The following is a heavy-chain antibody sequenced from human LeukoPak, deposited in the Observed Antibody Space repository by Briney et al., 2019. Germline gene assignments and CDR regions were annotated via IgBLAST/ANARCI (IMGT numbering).Heavy chain of an antibody. CDR3: ARDDRYSYGYSQSGHFDY. Sequence: GGSLRLSCAASGFTFSDYYMSWIRQAPGKGLEWVSSISSSSTYIYYADAVKGRFTISRDNAKTSLYLQMNSLRAEDTAVYFCARDDRYSYGYSQSGHFDYWGQGILVTVSS. D-gene: IGHD5-18*01. V-gene: IGHV3-11*06. J-gene: IGHJ4*02. CDR1: GFTFSDYY. CDR2: ISSSSTYI.